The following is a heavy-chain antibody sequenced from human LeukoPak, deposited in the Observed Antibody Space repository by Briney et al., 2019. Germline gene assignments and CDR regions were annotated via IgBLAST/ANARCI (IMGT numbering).Heavy chain of an antibody. Sequence: GGSLRLSCAASGFTFSSYALHWVRQAPGKGLEWVAVISYDGSTKYYADSVKGRITVSRDNSKNTLYMQMNSLRAEDTAVYYCARDRNGYCSGGSCYSGSHWFDPWGQGTLVTVSS. CDR1: GFTFSSYA. D-gene: IGHD2-15*01. CDR2: ISYDGSTK. J-gene: IGHJ5*02. CDR3: ARDRNGYCSGGSCYSGSHWFDP. V-gene: IGHV3-30*04.